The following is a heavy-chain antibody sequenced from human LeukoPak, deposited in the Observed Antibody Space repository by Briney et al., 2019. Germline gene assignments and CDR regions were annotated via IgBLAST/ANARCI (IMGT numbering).Heavy chain of an antibody. CDR3: AREGYCSSTSCYERAFDI. Sequence: SETLSLTCAVYGGSFSGYYWSWIRQPPGKGLEWIGEINHSGSTNYNPSLKSRVTISVDTSKNQFSLKLSSVTAADTAVYYCAREGYCSSTSCYERAFDIWGQGTMVTVSS. D-gene: IGHD2-2*01. CDR1: GGSFSGYY. J-gene: IGHJ3*02. V-gene: IGHV4-34*01. CDR2: INHSGST.